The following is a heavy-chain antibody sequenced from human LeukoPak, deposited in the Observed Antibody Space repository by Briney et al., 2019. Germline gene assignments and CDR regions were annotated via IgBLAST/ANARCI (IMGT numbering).Heavy chain of an antibody. CDR2: IYHSGGT. Sequence: SETLSLTCAVSGYSISSGYYWGWVRQPPGEGLEWIGSIYHSGGTYYNPSLKSRVTISIDTSKNQFSLKLSSLTAADTAVYYCAREPYSRGWNWFDPWGQGTLVTVSS. V-gene: IGHV4-38-2*02. D-gene: IGHD6-19*01. CDR3: AREPYSRGWNWFDP. CDR1: GYSISSGYY. J-gene: IGHJ5*02.